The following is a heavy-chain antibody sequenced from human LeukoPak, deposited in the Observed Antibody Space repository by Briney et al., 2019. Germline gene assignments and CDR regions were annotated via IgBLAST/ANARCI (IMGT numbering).Heavy chain of an antibody. CDR2: IYYSGFT. CDR3: ASAPKRWLRVRAKRHPTHFDY. D-gene: IGHD5-24*01. CDR1: GGSLSIYY. Sequence: SETLSLTCTVSGGSLSIYYWGWIRQPPGKGLEWIGDIYYSGFTNYNPSLQSRVTISVDTSKNQFSLKLSSVTAADTAVYYCASAPKRWLRVRAKRHPTHFDYWGQGTLVTVSS. V-gene: IGHV4-59*01. J-gene: IGHJ4*02.